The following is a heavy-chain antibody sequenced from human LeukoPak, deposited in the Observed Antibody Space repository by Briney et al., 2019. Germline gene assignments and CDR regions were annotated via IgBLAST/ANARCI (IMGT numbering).Heavy chain of an antibody. D-gene: IGHD4-17*01. J-gene: IGHJ4*02. CDR3: AKFSVYGAIRTYFES. Sequence: QPGGSLRLSWAASGFNFDNLGMSWVRQAPGKGLEWVSGCSGSGGNPYYADSVKGRFTISRDNSQNTLYLQMSSLSVEDTATYYCAKFSVYGAIRTYFESWGQGTLVTVAS. CDR1: GFNFDNLG. CDR2: CSGSGGNP. V-gene: IGHV3-23*01.